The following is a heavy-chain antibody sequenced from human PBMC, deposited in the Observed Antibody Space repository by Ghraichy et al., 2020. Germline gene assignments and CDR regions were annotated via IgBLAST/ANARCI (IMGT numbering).Heavy chain of an antibody. CDR2: ISSSSSTI. D-gene: IGHD3-22*01. Sequence: GESLNISCAASGFTFSSYSMHWVRQAPGKGLEWVSYISSSSSTIYYADSVKGRFTISRDNAKNSLYLQMNSLRAEDTAVYYCARAGYDSSGYYYFDYWGQRPLATVSS. V-gene: IGHV3-48*01. CDR1: GFTFSSYS. CDR3: ARAGYDSSGYYYFDY. J-gene: IGHJ4*02.